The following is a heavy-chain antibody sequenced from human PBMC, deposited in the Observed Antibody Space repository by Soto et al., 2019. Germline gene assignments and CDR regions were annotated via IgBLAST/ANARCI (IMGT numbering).Heavy chain of an antibody. J-gene: IGHJ4*02. D-gene: IGHD4-17*01. CDR3: AKESMPEHYGDTLLDY. CDR1: GFSFSSYA. CDR2: ISGSGGST. V-gene: IGHV3-23*01. Sequence: PGGSLRLSCAASGFSFSSYAMSWVRQAPGKGLEWVSAISGSGGSTYYADSVKGRFTISRDNSKNTLYLQMNSLRAEDTAVYYCAKESMPEHYGDTLLDYWGQGTRVTVSS.